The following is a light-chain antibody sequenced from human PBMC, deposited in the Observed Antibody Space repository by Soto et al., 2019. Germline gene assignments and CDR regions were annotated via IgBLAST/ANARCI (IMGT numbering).Light chain of an antibody. CDR3: QQYNNWPWT. Sequence: EVVMTQSPATLSVSPGERATLSCRASQSVGSNLVWYQQKPGQAPRLLIYGASTRATGIPGRFSGSGFGTEFTLTISSLQSEDFAVYYCQQYNNWPWTFGQGTKVEIK. CDR1: QSVGSN. J-gene: IGKJ1*01. CDR2: GAS. V-gene: IGKV3-15*01.